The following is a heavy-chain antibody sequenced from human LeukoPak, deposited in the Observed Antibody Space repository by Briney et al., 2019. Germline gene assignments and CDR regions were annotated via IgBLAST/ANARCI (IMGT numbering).Heavy chain of an antibody. V-gene: IGHV4-59*01. D-gene: IGHD4-23*01. Sequence: SETLSLTCTVSGGSISSYYWSWIRQPPGKGLEWIGYIYYSGSTNYNPSLKSRVTISVDTSKNQFSLKLSSVTAADTAVYYCARASYYGGNSDPYYYYGMDVWGQGTTVTVSS. CDR2: IYYSGST. J-gene: IGHJ6*02. CDR1: GGSISSYY. CDR3: ARASYYGGNSDPYYYYGMDV.